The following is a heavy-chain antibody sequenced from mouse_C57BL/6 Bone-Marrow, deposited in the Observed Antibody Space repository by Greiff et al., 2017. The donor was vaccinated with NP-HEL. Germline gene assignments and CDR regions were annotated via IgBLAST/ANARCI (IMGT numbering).Heavy chain of an antibody. V-gene: IGHV5-12*01. J-gene: IGHJ2*01. D-gene: IGHD1-1*01. Sequence: EVQLVESGGGLVQPGGSLKLSCAASGFTFSDYYMYWVRQTPEKRLEWVAYISNGGGSTYYPDTVKGRFTISRDNAKNTLYLQMSRLKSEDTAMYYCARQSYGSSLDYWGQGTTLTVSS. CDR2: ISNGGGST. CDR1: GFTFSDYY. CDR3: ARQSYGSSLDY.